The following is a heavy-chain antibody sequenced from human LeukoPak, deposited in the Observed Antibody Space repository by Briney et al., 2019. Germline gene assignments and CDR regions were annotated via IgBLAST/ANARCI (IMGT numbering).Heavy chain of an antibody. D-gene: IGHD6-13*01. Sequence: GESPKISCKGPGYSFTSYWIGWVRQMPAKGLGWRGIIYPGESDNRYSPSFQGQVTISAEKSVSTAYLQWSSLKASDTAMYYCARLSAAAGTNWGEGTLVTVSS. V-gene: IGHV5-51*01. CDR3: ARLSAAAGTN. CDR1: GYSFTSYW. J-gene: IGHJ4*02. CDR2: IYPGESDN.